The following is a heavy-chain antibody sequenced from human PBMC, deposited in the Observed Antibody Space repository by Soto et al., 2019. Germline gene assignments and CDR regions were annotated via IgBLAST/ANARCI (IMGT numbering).Heavy chain of an antibody. CDR2: INHSGGT. Sequence: QVQLQQWGAGLLKPSETLSLTCAVYGGSFSGYYWSWIRQPPGKGLEWIGEINHSGGTNYNPSLKSRVTISVDTSKNQFSLKLSSVTAADTAVYYCARGVYCSGGSCYSGSDYWGQGTLVTVSS. V-gene: IGHV4-34*01. CDR1: GGSFSGYY. D-gene: IGHD2-15*01. CDR3: ARGVYCSGGSCYSGSDY. J-gene: IGHJ4*02.